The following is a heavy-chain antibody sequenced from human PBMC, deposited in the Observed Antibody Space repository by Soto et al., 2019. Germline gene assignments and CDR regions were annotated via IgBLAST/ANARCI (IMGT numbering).Heavy chain of an antibody. Sequence: QITLKESGPTLVNPTQTLTLTCTFSGFSLSTNAVGVGWIRQPPGKALEWLALIFWDDDKRYSPFLKSRLTITKDTSKNQVVLRMTNMDPADTGTYYCAHTVSADGNYRWFDPWGQGAQVTVSS. V-gene: IGHV2-5*02. J-gene: IGHJ5*02. D-gene: IGHD1-26*01. CDR3: AHTVSADGNYRWFDP. CDR2: IFWDDDK. CDR1: GFSLSTNAVG.